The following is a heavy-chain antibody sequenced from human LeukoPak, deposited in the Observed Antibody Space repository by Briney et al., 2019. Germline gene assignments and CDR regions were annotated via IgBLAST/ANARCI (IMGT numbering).Heavy chain of an antibody. CDR3: ASDRYDYVWGSYRLSFDP. Sequence: SETLSLTFAVSGYSISSGYYWGWIRQPPGKGLELIGSIYHSGSTYYNPSLKSRVTISVDTSKTQFSLKLSCVTAADTAVYYCASDRYDYVWGSYRLSFDPWGQGTLVTVSS. D-gene: IGHD3-16*02. CDR2: IYHSGST. CDR1: GYSISSGYY. J-gene: IGHJ5*02. V-gene: IGHV4-38-2*01.